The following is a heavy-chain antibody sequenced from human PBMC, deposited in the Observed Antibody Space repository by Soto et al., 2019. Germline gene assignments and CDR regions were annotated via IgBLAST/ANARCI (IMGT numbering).Heavy chain of an antibody. Sequence: QVQLQQWGAGLLKPSETLSLTCAVYGGSFSGYYWSWIRQPPGKGLEWIGEINHSGSTNYNPSLKRRVTISVDTSKNQFSLKLSSVTAADTAVYYCARGRSGGFRDWGQGTLVTVSS. CDR1: GGSFSGYY. V-gene: IGHV4-34*01. D-gene: IGHD3-10*01. CDR3: ARGRSGGFRD. J-gene: IGHJ4*02. CDR2: INHSGST.